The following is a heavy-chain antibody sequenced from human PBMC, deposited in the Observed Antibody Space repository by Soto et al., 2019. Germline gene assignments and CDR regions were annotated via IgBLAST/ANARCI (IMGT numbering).Heavy chain of an antibody. D-gene: IGHD3-16*01. V-gene: IGHV1-18*01. J-gene: IGHJ6*02. CDR2: ISPYTGNT. CDR1: GYIFVNYG. CDR3: VMVDNYVTPTPQDV. Sequence: QVQLVQSGDEVKKPGASVKVSCKASGYIFVNYGIAWVRQAPGQGLEWMGWISPYTGNTHSATKVQGRLTMTTDTASRTAYMGLGSLTSDETAVYYCVMVDNYVTPTPQDVWGQGTTVTVSS.